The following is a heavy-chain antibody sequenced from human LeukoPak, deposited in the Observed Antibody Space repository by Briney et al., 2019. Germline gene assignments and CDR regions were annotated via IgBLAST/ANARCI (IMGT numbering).Heavy chain of an antibody. CDR3: ARSSGGWFDP. Sequence: PSETLSLTCTVSGGSISSYYWSWIRQPPGKGLEWIGYIYYSGRTNYNPSLKSRVTISVDTSKNQFSLKLSSVTAADTAVYYCARSSGGWFDPWGQGTLVTVSS. J-gene: IGHJ5*02. D-gene: IGHD2-15*01. CDR2: IYYSGRT. V-gene: IGHV4-59*01. CDR1: GGSISSYY.